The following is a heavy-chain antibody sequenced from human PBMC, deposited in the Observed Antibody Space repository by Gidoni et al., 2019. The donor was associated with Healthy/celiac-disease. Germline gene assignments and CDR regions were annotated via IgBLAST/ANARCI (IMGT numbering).Heavy chain of an antibody. V-gene: IGHV3-73*02. CDR1: GFTFSGSA. J-gene: IGHJ4*02. D-gene: IGHD2-15*01. Sequence: EVQLVESGGGLVQPGGSLKLSCAAAGFTFSGSAMHWVRQASGKGLEWVGRIRSKANSYATAYAASVKGRFTISRDDSKNTAYLQMNSLKTEDTAVYYCTRLSGGVGPNYWGQGTLVTVSS. CDR2: IRSKANSYAT. CDR3: TRLSGGVGPNY.